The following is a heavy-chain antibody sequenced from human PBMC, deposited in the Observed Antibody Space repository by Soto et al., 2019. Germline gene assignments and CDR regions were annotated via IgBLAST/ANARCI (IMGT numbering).Heavy chain of an antibody. CDR2: IKSKTDGGTT. D-gene: IGHD6-13*01. V-gene: IGHV3-15*01. CDR1: GFTFSNAW. Sequence: EVQLVESGGGLVKPGGSLRLSCAASGFTFSNAWMSWVRQAPGKGLEWVGRIKSKTDGGTTDYAAPVKGRFTISRDDSKNTLYLQMNSLKTEDTAMYYCTTVYVLAAAGTEYYYYYMDVWGKGTTVTVSS. CDR3: TTVYVLAAAGTEYYYYYMDV. J-gene: IGHJ6*03.